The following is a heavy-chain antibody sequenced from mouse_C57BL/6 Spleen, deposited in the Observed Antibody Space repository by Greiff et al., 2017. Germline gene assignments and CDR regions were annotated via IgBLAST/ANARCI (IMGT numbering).Heavy chain of an antibody. J-gene: IGHJ3*01. Sequence: VQLQQSGAELARPGASVKLSCKASGYTFTSYGISWVKQRTGQGLEWIGEIYPRSGNTYYNEKFKGKATLTADKSSSTAYMGLRSLTSEDSAVYFCARSTTAVVGRFAYWGQGTLVTVSA. CDR1: GYTFTSYG. V-gene: IGHV1-81*01. CDR3: ARSTTAVVGRFAY. D-gene: IGHD1-2*01. CDR2: IYPRSGNT.